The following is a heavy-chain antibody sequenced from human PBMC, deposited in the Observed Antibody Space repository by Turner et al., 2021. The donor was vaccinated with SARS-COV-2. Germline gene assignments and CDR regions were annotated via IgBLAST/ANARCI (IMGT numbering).Heavy chain of an antibody. D-gene: IGHD4-4*01. J-gene: IGHJ4*02. Sequence: EVQLLGSGGGLVQPGGSLRLSCAASGFTIASYAMTWVRQAPGKGLGWVSGMFDSGDPTYYADSVKGRFTISRDKSSNTLYLQMNSLRAEDTAVYYCRFSNYVGLDFWGQGMPVTVSS. CDR1: GFTIASYA. CDR2: MFDSGDPT. V-gene: IGHV3-23*01. CDR3: RFSNYVGLDF.